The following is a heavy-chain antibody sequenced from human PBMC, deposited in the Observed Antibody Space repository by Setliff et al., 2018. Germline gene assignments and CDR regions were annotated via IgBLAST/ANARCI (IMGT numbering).Heavy chain of an antibody. CDR1: GYTLTNYY. J-gene: IGHJ4*02. CDR2: INPSGGLT. CDR3: AKGGHIDY. Sequence: GASVKVSCKASGYTLTNYYMHWVRQDPGQGLEWRGLINPSGGLTRYAQKLQGRLTMTTDTSTSTVYMELRSLRADDTAVYYCAKGGHIDYCGQGTLVTVSS. V-gene: IGHV1-46*01.